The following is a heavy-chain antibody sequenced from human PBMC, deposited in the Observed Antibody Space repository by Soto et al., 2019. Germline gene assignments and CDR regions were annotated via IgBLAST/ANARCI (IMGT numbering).Heavy chain of an antibody. Sequence: GGSLRLSCAASGFTFSSYAMSWVRQAPGKGLEWASAISGSGGSTYYADSVKGRFTISRDNSKNTLYLQMNSLRAEDTAVYYCAPQGTAMVSVYWGQGTLVTVSS. CDR2: ISGSGGST. J-gene: IGHJ4*02. D-gene: IGHD5-18*01. CDR1: GFTFSSYA. V-gene: IGHV3-23*01. CDR3: APQGTAMVSVY.